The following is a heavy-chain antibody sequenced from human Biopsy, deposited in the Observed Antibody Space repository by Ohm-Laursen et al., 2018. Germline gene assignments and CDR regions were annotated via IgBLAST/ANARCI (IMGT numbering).Heavy chain of an antibody. CDR3: ARLAYSEYRRDPLDV. J-gene: IGHJ3*01. CDR1: GYNFNAYY. CDR2: INPNNGGT. V-gene: IGHV1-2*02. Sequence: SVKVSCKASGYNFNAYYMQWVRQTPGQGLEWMGWINPNNGGTNYAHKFQGRVTMTRDTSISTAYMHLSGLTSDDTAVYYCARLAYSEYRRDPLDVWGQGTMVTVSS. D-gene: IGHD5-18*01.